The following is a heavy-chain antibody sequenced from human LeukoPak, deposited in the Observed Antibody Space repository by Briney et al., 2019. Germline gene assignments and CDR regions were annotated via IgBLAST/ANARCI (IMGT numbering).Heavy chain of an antibody. Sequence: ASVKVSCKASGYTFTGYYMHWVRQAPGQGLEWMGWINPNSGGTNYAQNFQGRVTMTRDTSISTAYMELTRLRSDDTAVYYCAKELAYCGGDCYSGDAFDIWGLGTMVTVSS. D-gene: IGHD2-21*02. V-gene: IGHV1-2*02. J-gene: IGHJ3*02. CDR2: INPNSGGT. CDR3: AKELAYCGGDCYSGDAFDI. CDR1: GYTFTGYY.